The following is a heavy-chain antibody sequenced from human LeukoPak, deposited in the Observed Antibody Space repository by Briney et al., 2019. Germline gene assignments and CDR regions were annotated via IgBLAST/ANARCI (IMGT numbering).Heavy chain of an antibody. CDR2: INHSGST. D-gene: IGHD5-24*01. CDR3: ARAAGRDGYNMDY. CDR1: GGSFSGYY. J-gene: IGHJ4*02. Sequence: PSETLSLTCAVYGGSFSGYYWSWIRQPPGKGLEWIGEINHSGSTNYNPSLKSRVTISVDTSKNQFSLKLSSATAADTAVYYCARAAGRDGYNMDYWGQGTLVTVSS. V-gene: IGHV4-34*01.